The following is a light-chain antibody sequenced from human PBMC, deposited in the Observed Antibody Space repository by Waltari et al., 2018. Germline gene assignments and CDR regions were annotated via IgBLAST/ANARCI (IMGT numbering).Light chain of an antibody. J-gene: IGLJ2*01. CDR3: SSYTYGGPWV. CDR1: SSDIGSYAL. Sequence: SALTQPPSVCASPGTSITLSCTGSSSDIGSYALVAWYQLPPGKAPHLLIYEVDKRPSGVSYRFSGSKSGNAASLTVSGLQPEDEGHYFCSSYTYGGPWVFGGGTLLTVL. V-gene: IGLV2-23*02. CDR2: EVD.